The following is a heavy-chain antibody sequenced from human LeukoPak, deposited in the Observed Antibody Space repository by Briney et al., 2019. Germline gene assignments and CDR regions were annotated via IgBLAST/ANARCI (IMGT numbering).Heavy chain of an antibody. CDR1: GYTFTNYD. D-gene: IGHD2-2*01. Sequence: ASVKVSCKASGYTFTNYDINWVRQATGQGLEWMGWMNPNSGNTGYAQKFQGRVTMTRNTSISTAYMDLSSLKSEDTAVYYCARALPAADGMDVWGQGTTVTVSS. J-gene: IGHJ6*02. CDR2: MNPNSGNT. V-gene: IGHV1-8*01. CDR3: ARALPAADGMDV.